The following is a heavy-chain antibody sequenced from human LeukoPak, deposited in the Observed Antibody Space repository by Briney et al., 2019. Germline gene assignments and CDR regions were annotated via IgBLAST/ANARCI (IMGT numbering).Heavy chain of an antibody. J-gene: IGHJ1*01. D-gene: IGHD2-2*01. V-gene: IGHV3-23*01. CDR2: ISGSGGST. Sequence: GGSLRLSCAASGFTFSSYAMSWVRQAPGKGLEWVSAISGSGGSTYYADSVKGRFTISRDNSKNTLYLQMNSLRAEDTAVYYCAKGGDIVVVPAAMEEYFQHWGQGTLVTVSS. CDR3: AKGGDIVVVPAAMEEYFQH. CDR1: GFTFSSYA.